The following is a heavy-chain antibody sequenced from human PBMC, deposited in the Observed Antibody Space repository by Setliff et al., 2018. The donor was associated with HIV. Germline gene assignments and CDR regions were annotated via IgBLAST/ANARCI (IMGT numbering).Heavy chain of an antibody. CDR1: GASISSTSYY. V-gene: IGHV4-39*07. CDR3: ATPVTSRGYYYMDV. Sequence: SETLSLTCTVSGASISSTSYYWGWIRQPPGKGLEWIGSIYYSGFTYYNPSLKSRVTISIDTSNNQFSLKLKSVTAADTAVYYCATPVTSRGYYYMDVWGKGTTVTVSS. CDR2: IYYSGFT. J-gene: IGHJ6*03. D-gene: IGHD4-17*01.